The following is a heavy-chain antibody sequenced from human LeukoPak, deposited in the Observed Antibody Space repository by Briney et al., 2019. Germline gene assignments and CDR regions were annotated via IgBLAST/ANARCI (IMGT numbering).Heavy chain of an antibody. V-gene: IGHV4-39*07. D-gene: IGHD6-19*01. Sequence: SETLSLTCTVSGGSISSSSYYWGWIRQPPGKGLEWIGSIYYSGSTYYNPSLKSRVTISVDTSKNQFSLKLSSVTAADTAVYYCARDVIAVADSFDYWGQGTLVTVSS. J-gene: IGHJ4*02. CDR1: GGSISSSSYY. CDR2: IYYSGST. CDR3: ARDVIAVADSFDY.